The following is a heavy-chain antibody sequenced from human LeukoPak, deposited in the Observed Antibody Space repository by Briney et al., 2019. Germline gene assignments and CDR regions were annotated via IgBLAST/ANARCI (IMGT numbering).Heavy chain of an antibody. CDR3: AKVWTAYSDDYFDY. CDR2: IS. J-gene: IGHJ4*02. Sequence: GRSLRLSCAASGFTFDDYAMFWVRQAPGKGLEWVSGISYAASVKGRFTISRDNSKNTLYLQMNSLRAEDTAVYYCAKVWTAYSDDYFDYWGQGTLVTVSS. V-gene: IGHV3-9*01. D-gene: IGHD3/OR15-3a*01. CDR1: GFTFDDYA.